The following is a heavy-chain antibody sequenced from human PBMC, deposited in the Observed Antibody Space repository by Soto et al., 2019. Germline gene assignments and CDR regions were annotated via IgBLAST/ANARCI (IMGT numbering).Heavy chain of an antibody. V-gene: IGHV3-33*01. D-gene: IGHD4-4*01. CDR2: IWYDGSNK. CDR3: ARGGGHSNYDSYFDY. J-gene: IGHJ4*02. CDR1: GFTFSSYG. Sequence: QVQLVESGGGVFQPGRSLRLSCAASGFTFSSYGMHWVRQAPGKGLEWVAVIWYDGSNKYYADSVKGRFTISRYNSKNTVYLQMNSLRAEDTAVYYCARGGGHSNYDSYFDYWGQGTLVTVSS.